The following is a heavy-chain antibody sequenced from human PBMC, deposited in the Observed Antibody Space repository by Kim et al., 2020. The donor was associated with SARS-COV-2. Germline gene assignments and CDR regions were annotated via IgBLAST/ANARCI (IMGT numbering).Heavy chain of an antibody. V-gene: IGHV3-48*03. J-gene: IGHJ3*02. CDR2: INNNRCTI. D-gene: IGHD2-15*01. CDR3: ARGRCGGGSCYSFLDPKKKELDI. CDR1: GFTFSSYE. Sequence: GGSLRLSCAASGFTFSSYEMNWVRQAPGKGLERVSYINNNRCTIYDADSVKGRFTISRDNAKNSLYLQMNSLRAEDTAVYYCARGRCGGGSCYSFLDPKKKELDIWGQGTMVTVSS.